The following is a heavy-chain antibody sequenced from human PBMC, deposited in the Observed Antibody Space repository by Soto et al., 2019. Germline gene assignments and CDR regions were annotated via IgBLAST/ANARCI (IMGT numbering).Heavy chain of an antibody. CDR3: ARARSSGTRYFDY. CDR2: IYHRGRT. V-gene: IGHV4-4*02. J-gene: IGHJ4*02. Sequence: PSETLSLTCAGSGGSISSRNWWGWVRQPPGKGLGWIGEIYHRGRTNYNPALKSRVTISVDKSKNQLYMKLSSVTAADTAVYYCARARSSGTRYFDYWGQGTLVT. CDR1: GGSISSRNW. D-gene: IGHD1-7*01.